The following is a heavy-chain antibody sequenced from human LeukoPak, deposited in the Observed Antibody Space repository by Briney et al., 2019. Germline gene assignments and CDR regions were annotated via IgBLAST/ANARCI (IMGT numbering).Heavy chain of an antibody. J-gene: IGHJ4*02. CDR1: GFMFSSHG. V-gene: IGHV3-30*18. CDR2: ISYDGSDK. D-gene: IGHD1-20*01. CDR3: AKRGLTYYYGY. Sequence: GRSLRLSCAASGFMFSSHGMLWVRQAPGKGLEWVAVISYDGSDKYHADSVKGRFTISRDNSKNTVYLQMNRLRDEDTAVYYCAKRGLTYYYGYWGQGTLVTVSS.